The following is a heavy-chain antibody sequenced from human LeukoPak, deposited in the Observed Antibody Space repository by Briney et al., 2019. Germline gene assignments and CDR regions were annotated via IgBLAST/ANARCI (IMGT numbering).Heavy chain of an antibody. CDR2: ISGSGGST. CDR1: GFTLSSYS. D-gene: IGHD4-17*01. V-gene: IGHV3-23*01. J-gene: IGHJ4*02. Sequence: GGSLRLSCVASGFTLSSYSMSWVRQAPGKGLEWVSAISGSGGSTYYADSVKGRFTISRDNSKNTLYLQMNSLRAEDTAVYYCAKDRKRDYVFDYWGQGTLVTVSS. CDR3: AKDRKRDYVFDY.